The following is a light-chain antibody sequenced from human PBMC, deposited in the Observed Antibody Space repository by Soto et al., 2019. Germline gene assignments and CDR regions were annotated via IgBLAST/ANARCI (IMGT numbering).Light chain of an antibody. CDR2: EVS. Sequence: QSALTQPASVSGSPGQAITISCTGTSNDYVSWYQQHPGTAPKLMIYEVSNRPSGVSNRFSGSKSGNSASLTISGLHAEDEADYYCSSYTSSSTHVFGTGTKLTVL. CDR1: SNDY. J-gene: IGLJ1*01. CDR3: SSYTSSSTHV. V-gene: IGLV2-14*01.